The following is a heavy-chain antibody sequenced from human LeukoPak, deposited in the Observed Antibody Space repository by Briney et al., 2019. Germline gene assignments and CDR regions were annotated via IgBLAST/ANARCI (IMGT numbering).Heavy chain of an antibody. D-gene: IGHD1-26*01. Sequence: GGSLRLSCAASGFTFSSYSMNWVRQAPGKGLEWVSSISNSSSYIYYADSVKGRFTISRDNAKNSLYLQMNSLRAEDTAVYYCARDLTVGATVRYFDYWGQGTLVTVSS. CDR2: ISNSSSYI. V-gene: IGHV3-21*01. CDR3: ARDLTVGATVRYFDY. CDR1: GFTFSSYS. J-gene: IGHJ4*02.